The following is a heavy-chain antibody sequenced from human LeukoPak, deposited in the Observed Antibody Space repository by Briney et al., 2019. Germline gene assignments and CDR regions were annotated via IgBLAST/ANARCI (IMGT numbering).Heavy chain of an antibody. CDR2: IYPGDSDT. V-gene: IGHV5-51*01. CDR3: ARQGADYYYGMDV. CDR1: GYSFTSYW. D-gene: IGHD1-26*01. J-gene: IGHJ6*02. Sequence: GESLQIFCKGSGYSFTSYWIGWVRQMPGKGLEWMGIIYPGDSDTRYSPSFQGQVTISADKSISTAYLQWSSLKASDTAMYYCARQGADYYYGMDVWGQGTTVTVSS.